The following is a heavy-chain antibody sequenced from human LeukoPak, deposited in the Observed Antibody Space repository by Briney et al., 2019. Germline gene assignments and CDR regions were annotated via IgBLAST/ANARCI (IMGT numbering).Heavy chain of an antibody. CDR3: VRDITTAWDS. Sequence: GGSLRLSCAPSGFTLSSYWMHWVRHAPGKGLVWVSRTNSDGSSTSYADFVKGRFTISRDNAKNTLYLQMNSLRAEDTAVYYCVRDITTAWDSWGQGTLVTVSS. CDR2: TNSDGSST. J-gene: IGHJ4*02. CDR1: GFTLSSYW. V-gene: IGHV3-74*01. D-gene: IGHD4-17*01.